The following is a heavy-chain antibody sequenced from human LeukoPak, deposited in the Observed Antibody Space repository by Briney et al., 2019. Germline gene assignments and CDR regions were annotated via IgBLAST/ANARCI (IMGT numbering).Heavy chain of an antibody. D-gene: IGHD5-24*01. CDR3: ARGLRDGHYYVDY. J-gene: IGHJ4*02. CDR1: GGSISSSSEY. V-gene: IGHV4-39*01. CDR2: VHYSGST. Sequence: PSETLSLTCTVSGGSISSSSEYWGWTRQPPGKGLEWIGSVHYSGSTYYNPSLKSRVTISVDTSKNQFSLKLTSVTAADTAVYYCARGLRDGHYYVDYWGQGALVTVSS.